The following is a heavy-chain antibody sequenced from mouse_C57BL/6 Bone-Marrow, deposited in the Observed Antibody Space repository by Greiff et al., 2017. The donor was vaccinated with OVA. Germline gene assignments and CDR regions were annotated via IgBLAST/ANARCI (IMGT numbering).Heavy chain of an antibody. CDR3: ARGAWYYGSGYCDY. Sequence: VQLQQSGAELARPGASVKLSCKASGYTFTSYGISWVKQRPGQGLEWIGRINPTIGNPYYNQKFKGKATLPVDNSSSTAYMELRSLTSEDSAVYCCARGAWYYGSGYCDYWGQGTTLTVSS. CDR1: GYTFTSYG. CDR2: INPTIGNP. J-gene: IGHJ2*01. D-gene: IGHD1-1*01. V-gene: IGHV1-81*01.